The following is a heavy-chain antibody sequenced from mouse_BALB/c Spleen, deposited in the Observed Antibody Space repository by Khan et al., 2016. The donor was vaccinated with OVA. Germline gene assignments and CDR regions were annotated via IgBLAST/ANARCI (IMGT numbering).Heavy chain of an antibody. CDR1: GFTFNNYA. J-gene: IGHJ2*01. CDR2: VSSGGSYT. D-gene: IGHD2-3*01. Sequence: EVELVESGGGLVRPGGSLKLSCAASGFTFNNYAMSWVRQTPEKRLEWVATVSSGGSYTYYPDSVKGRFTISRDNADNTLCQQMSSLRSEDTAMYYCARQGGIYDGPFDYGGQGTTLTVSS. CDR3: ARQGGIYDGPFDY. V-gene: IGHV5-9-3*01.